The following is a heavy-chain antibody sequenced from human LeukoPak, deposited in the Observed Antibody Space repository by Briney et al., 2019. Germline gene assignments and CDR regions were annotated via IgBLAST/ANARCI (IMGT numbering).Heavy chain of an antibody. CDR3: AKDSGYYFGSGRPDY. V-gene: IGHV3-23*01. Sequence: GGSLRLSCAASGFTFGRFAMTWVRQAPGKGLEWVSTNSGGGDDTYYADSVKGRFTISRDNSKKTLYLQMNSLRAEDTAVYYCAKDSGYYFGSGRPDYWGQGTLVTVSS. CDR1: GFTFGRFA. CDR2: NSGGGDDT. J-gene: IGHJ4*02. D-gene: IGHD3-10*01.